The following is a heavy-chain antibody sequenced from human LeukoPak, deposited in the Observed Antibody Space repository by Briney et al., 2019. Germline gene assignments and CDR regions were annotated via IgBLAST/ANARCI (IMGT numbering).Heavy chain of an antibody. CDR1: GDSITTGAYY. V-gene: IGHV4-39*07. CDR2: IFYSGAT. CDR3: ARELRYDNSDSGAF. Sequence: SETLSLTCTVSGDSITTGAYYWGWIRQPPGKGLEWIANIFYSGATFYNPSLESRVTISVDTSKNQFSLKLRSVTAADSAVYYCARELRYDNSDSGAFWGQGTVVTVSS. D-gene: IGHD3-22*01. J-gene: IGHJ3*01.